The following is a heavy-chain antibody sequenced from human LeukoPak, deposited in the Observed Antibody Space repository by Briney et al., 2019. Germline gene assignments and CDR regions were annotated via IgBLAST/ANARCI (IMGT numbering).Heavy chain of an antibody. Sequence: GRSLLASCAAWAFTFGRDAMRWVPQAPEKGLEWVSAISGSGGNTYYADSVKGRFTISRDNSKNTLYLQMNSLRADDTAVYYCAKDTDWSYFDYWGQGTLVTVSS. CDR2: ISGSGGNT. V-gene: IGHV3-23*01. D-gene: IGHD1-1*01. CDR1: AFTFGRDA. CDR3: AKDTDWSYFDY. J-gene: IGHJ4*02.